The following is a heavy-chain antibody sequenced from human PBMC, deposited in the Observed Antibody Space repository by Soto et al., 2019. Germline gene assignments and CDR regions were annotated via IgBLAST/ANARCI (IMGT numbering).Heavy chain of an antibody. CDR1: GGSISSGYYY. V-gene: IGHV4-30-4*01. J-gene: IGHJ5*02. CDR3: ARSSDFWFDP. CDR2: IYYSGST. Sequence: PSETLSLTCSVSGGSISSGYYYWSWLRQPPGKGLEWIGNIYYSGSTFYNPSLKSRLTISVDTSKSQFALKLRSVTAADTAAYYCARSSDFWFDPWGQGALVTVSS. D-gene: IGHD3-3*01.